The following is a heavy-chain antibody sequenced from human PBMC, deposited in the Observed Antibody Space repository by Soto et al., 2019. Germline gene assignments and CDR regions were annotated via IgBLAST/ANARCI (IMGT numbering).Heavy chain of an antibody. CDR1: GFTVSSNY. V-gene: IGHV3-53*01. Sequence: EMQLVESGGGLIQPGGSLRLSCAASGFTVSSNYMSWVRQPPGKGLEWVSVIYSGGSTYYADSVKGRFTISRDNSKNTLFRQMNSLRAEDTAVYYCAKSPLVHSSGWYGFGPWGQGTLVTVSS. J-gene: IGHJ5*02. CDR3: AKSPLVHSSGWYGFGP. D-gene: IGHD6-19*01. CDR2: IYSGGST.